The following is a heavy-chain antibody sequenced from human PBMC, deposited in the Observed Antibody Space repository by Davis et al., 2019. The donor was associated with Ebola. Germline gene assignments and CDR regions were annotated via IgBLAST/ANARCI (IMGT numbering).Heavy chain of an antibody. CDR1: GFTFNNYV. J-gene: IGHJ4*02. D-gene: IGHD3-16*01. Sequence: GESLKISCAASGFTFNNYVMNWVRQAPGKGLEWVSAITGSGGTTYYADSVKGRFTISRDNAKKLLYLQMNSLRAEDTAVYYCAREGELWITFPDYWGQGTLVTVSS. V-gene: IGHV3-23*01. CDR3: AREGELWITFPDY. CDR2: ITGSGGTT.